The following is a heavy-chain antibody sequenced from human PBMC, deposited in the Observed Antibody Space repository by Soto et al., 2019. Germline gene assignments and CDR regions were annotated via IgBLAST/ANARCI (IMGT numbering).Heavy chain of an antibody. D-gene: IGHD1-26*01. V-gene: IGHV3-23*01. J-gene: IGHJ4*02. CDR1: GFTFSSYA. CDR2: ISGSGGST. Sequence: EVQLLESGGGLVQPGGSLRLSCAASGFTFSSYAMRWVRQAPVKGLEWVSAISGSGGSTYYADSVKGRFTISRDNSKNPLYLRMNGLRDEDTAVYDCARRGSGSYSDYWGQGTLVTVSS. CDR3: ARRGSGSYSDY.